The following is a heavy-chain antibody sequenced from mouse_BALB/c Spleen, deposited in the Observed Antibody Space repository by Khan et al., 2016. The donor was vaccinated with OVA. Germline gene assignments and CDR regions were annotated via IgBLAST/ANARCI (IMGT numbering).Heavy chain of an antibody. Sequence: EVELVESGPGLVKPSQSLSLTCTVTGYSITTDYAWNWIRQFPGSKLEWMGHISYSGNTKYNPSLKSRISITRDTSKNQFFLQLKSVTTEDTARYYCARNYGGDVDYWGQGTTLTVSS. D-gene: IGHD1-1*02. CDR2: ISYSGNT. CDR3: ARNYGGDVDY. CDR1: GYSITTDYA. J-gene: IGHJ2*01. V-gene: IGHV3-2*02.